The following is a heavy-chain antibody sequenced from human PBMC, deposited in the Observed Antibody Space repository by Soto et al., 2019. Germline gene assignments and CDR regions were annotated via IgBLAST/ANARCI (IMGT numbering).Heavy chain of an antibody. V-gene: IGHV4-31*01. CDR3: AREPLT. Sequence: QVQLQESGPGLVKPSQTLSLTCTVSGGSISSGGYYWNWIRQHPGKGLEWIAYIDYSGSTYYNPSLKSPVSTSVDTSKNPFSLKLSSVTAAATAVYYCAREPLTWGQGTLVTVSS. CDR1: GGSISSGGYY. CDR2: IDYSGST. J-gene: IGHJ4*02.